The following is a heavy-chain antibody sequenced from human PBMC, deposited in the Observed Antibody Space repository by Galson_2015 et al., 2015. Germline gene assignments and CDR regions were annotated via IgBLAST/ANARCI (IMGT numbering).Heavy chain of an antibody. D-gene: IGHD3-10*01. J-gene: IGHJ4*02. CDR2: INPSNGDT. CDR1: GYTFTNYY. CDR3: ARDSQVNYYGSGSYGGYYFDY. Sequence: SVKVSCKASGYTFTNYYIHWVRQAPGQGLEWMGVINPSNGDTTYAQRFQGRVTMTGDKSTSTVYLSLTSLSPADTAVYYCARDSQVNYYGSGSYGGYYFDYWGQGTLVTVSS. V-gene: IGHV1-46*01.